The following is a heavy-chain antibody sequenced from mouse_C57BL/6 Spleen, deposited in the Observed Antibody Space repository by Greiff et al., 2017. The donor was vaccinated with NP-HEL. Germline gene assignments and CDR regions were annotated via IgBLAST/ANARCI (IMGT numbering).Heavy chain of an antibody. J-gene: IGHJ4*01. D-gene: IGHD1-1*01. Sequence: QVQLKQSGAELVRPGASVTLSCKASGYTFTDYEMHWVKQTPVHGLEWIGAIDPETGGTAYNQKFKGKAILTADKSSSTAYMELRSLTSEDSAVYYCAYYGSRRCYAMDYWGQGTSVTVSS. CDR2: IDPETGGT. V-gene: IGHV1-15*01. CDR1: GYTFTDYE. CDR3: AYYGSRRCYAMDY.